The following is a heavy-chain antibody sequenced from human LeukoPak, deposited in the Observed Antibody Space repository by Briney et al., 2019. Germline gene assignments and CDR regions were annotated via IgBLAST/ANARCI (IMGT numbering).Heavy chain of an antibody. CDR3: ARGQFNWNDLDYYYGMDV. CDR2: IWYDGSNK. CDR1: GFTFSSYG. V-gene: IGHV3-33*01. Sequence: PGRSLRLSCAASGFTFSSYGMHWVRQAPGKGLEWVAVIWYDGSNKYYADSVKGRFTISRDNSKNTLYLQMNSLRAEDTAVYYCARGQFNWNDLDYYYGMDVWGKGTTVTVSS. D-gene: IGHD1-1*01. J-gene: IGHJ6*04.